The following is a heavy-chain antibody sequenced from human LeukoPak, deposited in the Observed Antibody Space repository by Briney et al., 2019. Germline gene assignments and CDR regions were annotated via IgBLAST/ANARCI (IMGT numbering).Heavy chain of an antibody. CDR2: FDPEDGET. Sequence: ASVKVSCKVSGYTLTELYMHWVRQAPGKGLEWMGGFDPEDGETNYAQKFQGRVTMTEDTSTDPAYMEVSSLRSEDTAVYYCATAPPDILTGYYRFMWTAVFDYWGQGTLVTVSS. CDR3: ATAPPDILTGYYRFMWTAVFDY. V-gene: IGHV1-24*01. CDR1: GYTLTELY. J-gene: IGHJ4*02. D-gene: IGHD3-9*01.